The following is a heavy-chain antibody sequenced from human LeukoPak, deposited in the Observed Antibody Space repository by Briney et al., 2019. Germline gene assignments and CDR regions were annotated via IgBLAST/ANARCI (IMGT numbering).Heavy chain of an antibody. V-gene: IGHV1-2*02. D-gene: IGHD3-10*01. CDR2: INPNSGGT. Sequence: ASVKVSCKASGYTFTGYYMHWVRQAPGQGLEWMGWINPNSGGTNYAQKFQGRVTMTGDTSISTAYMDLSSLTSDDTAVYYCAGGSGSFYGIDYWGQGTLVTVSS. J-gene: IGHJ4*02. CDR1: GYTFTGYY. CDR3: AGGSGSFYGIDY.